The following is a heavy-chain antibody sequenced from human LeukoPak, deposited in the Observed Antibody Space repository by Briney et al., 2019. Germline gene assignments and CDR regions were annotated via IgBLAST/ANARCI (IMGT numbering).Heavy chain of an antibody. V-gene: IGHV3-23*01. J-gene: IGHJ4*02. CDR2: LSGSGITT. Sequence: GGSLRLSCAASGFTFSNSAMSWVRQAPGKGLEWVSTLSGSGITTYYADSVKGRFTISRDNSKNTLYLQMNSLRAEDTAVYYCTTFSSVIVVVGNWGQGTLVTVSS. CDR1: GFTFSNSA. D-gene: IGHD3-22*01. CDR3: TTFSSVIVVVGN.